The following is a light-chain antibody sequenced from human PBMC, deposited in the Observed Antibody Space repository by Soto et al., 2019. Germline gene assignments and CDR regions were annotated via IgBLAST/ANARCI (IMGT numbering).Light chain of an antibody. Sequence: QLVLTQPPSASGTPGQRVTISCSGSSSNIGSNYVYWYQQLPGTAPKLLIYRNNQRPSGVPDRFSGSKSGTSASLAISGLRSEDEADYYCAAWDDSLSGRVFGGGTKLT. CDR1: SSNIGSNY. J-gene: IGLJ3*02. CDR3: AAWDDSLSGRV. CDR2: RNN. V-gene: IGLV1-47*01.